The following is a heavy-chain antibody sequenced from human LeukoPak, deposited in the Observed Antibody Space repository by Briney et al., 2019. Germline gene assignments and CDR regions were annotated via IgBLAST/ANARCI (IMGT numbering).Heavy chain of an antibody. CDR1: GFTFGRYG. J-gene: IGHJ4*02. V-gene: IGHV3-33*01. Sequence: GGSLRPSCAASGFTFGRYGMPWVRQPPGQGLEWVAFIWYDGSHKDYADSVKGRFTISGDNSKNTLFLQMNSLRAEDTAVYFCARGRGDCSTTSCYIDYWGQGTLVTVSS. CDR3: ARGRGDCSTTSCYIDY. CDR2: IWYDGSHK. D-gene: IGHD2-2*01.